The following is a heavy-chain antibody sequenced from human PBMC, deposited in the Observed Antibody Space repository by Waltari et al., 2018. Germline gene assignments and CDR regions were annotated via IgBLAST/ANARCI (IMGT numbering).Heavy chain of an antibody. CDR1: GGSFSGYY. J-gene: IGHJ4*02. CDR2: INHSGRT. D-gene: IGHD6-19*01. CDR3: ASGWYSSGWVTPWDY. V-gene: IGHV4-34*01. Sequence: QVQLQQWGAGLLKPSETLSLTCAVYGGSFSGYYWSWIRQPPGKGLEWIGEINHSGRTNYNPSLKSRVTISVDTSKNQFSLKLSSVTAADTAVYYCASGWYSSGWVTPWDYWGQGTLVTVSS.